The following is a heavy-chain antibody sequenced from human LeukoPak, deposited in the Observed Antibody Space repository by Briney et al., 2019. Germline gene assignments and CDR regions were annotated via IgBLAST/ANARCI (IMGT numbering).Heavy chain of an antibody. V-gene: IGHV1-69*01. CDR3: ASSSRGYYFDY. Sequence: SVKVSCKASGGTFSSYAISWVRQAPGQGLEWMGGIIPTSGTANYAQKFQGRVTITADESTSTAYMELSSLRSEDTAVYYCASSSRGYYFDYWGQGTLVTVSS. CDR2: IIPTSGTA. J-gene: IGHJ4*02. CDR1: GGTFSSYA. D-gene: IGHD3-10*01.